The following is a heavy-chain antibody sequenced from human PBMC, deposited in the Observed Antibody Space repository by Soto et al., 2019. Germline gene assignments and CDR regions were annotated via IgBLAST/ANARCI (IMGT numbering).Heavy chain of an antibody. D-gene: IGHD4-17*01. CDR2: ISYDGSNK. J-gene: IGHJ4*02. CDR3: ARGRRVTVTTNLDY. Sequence: QVQLVESGGGVVQPGRSLRLSCAASGFTFSSYAMHWVRQAPGKGLEWVAVISYDGSNKYYADSVKGRFTISRDNSENTLYLQMNSLRAEDTAVYYCARGRRVTVTTNLDYWGQGTLVTVSS. CDR1: GFTFSSYA. V-gene: IGHV3-30-3*01.